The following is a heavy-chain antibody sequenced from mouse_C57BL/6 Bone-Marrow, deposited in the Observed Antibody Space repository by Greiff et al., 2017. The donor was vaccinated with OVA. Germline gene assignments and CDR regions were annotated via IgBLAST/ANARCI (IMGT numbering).Heavy chain of an antibody. CDR2: INPYNGGT. J-gene: IGHJ1*03. CDR3: AREVIYDYGSYWYFDV. V-gene: IGHV1-19*01. CDR1: GYTFTDYY. D-gene: IGHD1-1*01. Sequence: EVQLQQSGPVLVKPGASVKMSCKASGYTFTDYYMNWVKQSHGKSLEWIGVINPYNGGTSYNQKFKGKATLTVDKSSSTAYMELNSLTSEDSAVYYCAREVIYDYGSYWYFDVWGTGTTVTVSS.